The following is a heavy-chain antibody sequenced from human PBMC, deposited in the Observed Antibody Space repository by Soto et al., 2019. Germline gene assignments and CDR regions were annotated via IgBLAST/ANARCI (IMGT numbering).Heavy chain of an antibody. J-gene: IGHJ5*02. CDR3: AKTASAWIIPWIDP. V-gene: IGHV3-23*01. D-gene: IGHD5-12*01. CDR2: ISGSGGGT. CDR1: GFTFSSYV. Sequence: VQPLESGGCVVQPGGPMRLSCAASGFTFSSYVMSWVGQAPGKGPEWVTAISGSGGGTYYADAVKGRFTISRDNSKNTLYLQMNSLRAEDTAVYYCAKTASAWIIPWIDPWGQGTLVTVTS.